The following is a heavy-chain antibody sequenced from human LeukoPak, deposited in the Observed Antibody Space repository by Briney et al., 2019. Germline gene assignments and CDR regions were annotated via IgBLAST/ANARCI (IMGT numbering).Heavy chain of an antibody. V-gene: IGHV3-21*01. J-gene: IGHJ4*02. Sequence: GGSLRLSCAASGFTFSSYSMNWVRQAPGKGLEWVSSISSSSSYIYYADSVKGRFTISRDNAKNSLYLQMNSLRAEDTAVYYCVTDFWSGYYNGGDYWGQGTLVTVSS. CDR1: GFTFSSYS. CDR3: VTDFWSGYYNGGDY. D-gene: IGHD3-3*01. CDR2: ISSSSSYI.